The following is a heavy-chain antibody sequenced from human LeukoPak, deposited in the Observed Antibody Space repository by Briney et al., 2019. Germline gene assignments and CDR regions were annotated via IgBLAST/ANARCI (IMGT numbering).Heavy chain of an antibody. D-gene: IGHD3-22*01. CDR3: AHAQYYYDSSGYYLNY. J-gene: IGHJ4*02. V-gene: IGHV2-5*02. CDR2: IYWDDDK. Sequence: ESGPTLVKPTQTLTLTCTFSGFSLTTSGVGVGWIRQPPGKALEWLALIYWDDDKRYSPSLKSRLTITKDTSKNQVVLTMTNMDPVDTATYHCAHAQYYYDSSGYYLNYWGQGTLVTVSS. CDR1: GFSLTTSGVG.